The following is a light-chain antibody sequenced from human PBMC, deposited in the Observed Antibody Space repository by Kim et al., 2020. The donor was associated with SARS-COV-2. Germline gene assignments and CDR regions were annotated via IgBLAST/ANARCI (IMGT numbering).Light chain of an antibody. Sequence: ALGQTVRITCQGDSLRSYYASWYQQKPGQAPVLVIYGKNNRPSVIPDRFSGSSSGNTASLTITGAQAEDEADYYCNSRDSSGNPYVFGTGTKVTVL. CDR2: GKN. J-gene: IGLJ1*01. V-gene: IGLV3-19*01. CDR1: SLRSYY. CDR3: NSRDSSGNPYV.